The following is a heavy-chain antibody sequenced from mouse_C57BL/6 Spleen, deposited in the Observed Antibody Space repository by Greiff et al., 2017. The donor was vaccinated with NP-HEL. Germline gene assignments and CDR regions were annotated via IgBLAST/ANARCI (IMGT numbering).Heavy chain of an antibody. V-gene: IGHV1-69*01. CDR3: AGTGSYWYFDV. Sequence: QVQLQQPGAELVMPGASVKLSCKASGYTFTSYWMHWVKQRPGQGLEWIGEIDPSDSYTNYNQKFKGKSTLTVDKSSSTAYMQLSSLTSEDSAVYYCAGTGSYWYFDVWGTGTTVTVSS. CDR2: IDPSDSYT. D-gene: IGHD1-1*01. CDR1: GYTFTSYW. J-gene: IGHJ1*03.